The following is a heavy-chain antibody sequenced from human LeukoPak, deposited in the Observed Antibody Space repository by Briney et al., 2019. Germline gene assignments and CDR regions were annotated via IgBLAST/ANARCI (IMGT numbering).Heavy chain of an antibody. CDR3: ATDDSSGFYLGAVNY. D-gene: IGHD3-22*01. J-gene: IGHJ4*02. V-gene: IGHV1-2*02. CDR2: INPNSGAI. CDR1: GYTFTGYY. Sequence: ASVKVSCKASGYTFTGYYMYWVRQAPGQGREWMGWINPNSGAIHYAQKFQGRVTMTRDTSIRTAYMELSRLTPDDTAVYYCATDDSSGFYLGAVNYWGQGTRVTVSS.